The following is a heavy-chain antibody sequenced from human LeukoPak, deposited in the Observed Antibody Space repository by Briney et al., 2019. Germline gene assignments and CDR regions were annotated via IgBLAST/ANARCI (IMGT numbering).Heavy chain of an antibody. Sequence: GGSLRLSCVASGPSFSSYNMYLVRQAPGKGPEWVAYITASDTTKYYADSVKGRFAISRDNVKKSLFLQMNSLRAEDTAVYYCVAASAFSSSWRSWGQGTVVTVSS. CDR2: ITASDTTK. CDR1: GPSFSSYN. CDR3: VAASAFSSSWRS. D-gene: IGHD6-13*01. J-gene: IGHJ5*02. V-gene: IGHV3-48*01.